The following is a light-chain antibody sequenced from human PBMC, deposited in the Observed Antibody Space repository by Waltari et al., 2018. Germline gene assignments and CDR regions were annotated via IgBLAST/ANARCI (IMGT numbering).Light chain of an antibody. V-gene: IGKV1-33*01. CDR1: QDITNY. J-gene: IGKJ3*01. CDR3: QQYDSLPLT. CDR2: ATS. Sequence: QMTPSPSSLSASIGDRVTITCQASQDITNYLNWYQQKPGKAPNLLIYATSNLESGVPSRFSGSGSGTLFTFTISSLQPEDIATYYCQQYDSLPLTFGPGTTVDV.